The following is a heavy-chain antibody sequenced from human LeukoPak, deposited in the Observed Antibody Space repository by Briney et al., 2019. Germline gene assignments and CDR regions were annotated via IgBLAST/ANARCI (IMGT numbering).Heavy chain of an antibody. D-gene: IGHD2-2*02. J-gene: IGHJ6*02. V-gene: IGHV1-18*01. CDR3: ARDIVVVPAAISRAGHYYYYGMDV. CDR2: ISAYNGNT. CDR1: GYTFNSYG. Sequence: GASVKVSCKASGYTFNSYGFSWVRQAPGQGLEWMGWISAYNGNTNYAQKLQGRVTMTTDTSTSTAYMELRSLRSDDTAVYYCARDIVVVPAAISRAGHYYYYGMDVWGQGTTVTVSS.